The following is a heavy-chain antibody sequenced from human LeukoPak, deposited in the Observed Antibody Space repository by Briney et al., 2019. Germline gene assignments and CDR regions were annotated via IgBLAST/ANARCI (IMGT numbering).Heavy chain of an antibody. CDR2: IYYSGST. CDR3: ARDRGYYFDY. J-gene: IGHJ4*02. CDR1: GGSISSYY. Sequence: PSETLSLTCTVSGGSISSYYWSWIRQPPGKGLEWIGYIYYSGSTNYNPSLKSRVTISADTSKNQFSLKLSSVTAADTAVYYCARDRGYYFDYWGQGTLVTVSS. V-gene: IGHV4-59*01.